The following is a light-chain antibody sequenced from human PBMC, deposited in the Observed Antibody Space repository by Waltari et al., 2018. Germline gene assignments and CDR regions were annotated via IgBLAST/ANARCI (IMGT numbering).Light chain of an antibody. CDR1: QSISSSY. CDR2: GAS. CDR3: QQYGGSPGLT. J-gene: IGKJ4*01. Sequence: EIVLTQSPGTLSLSPGERATLSCRASQSISSSYLAWYQQKPGQAPRLLSYGASSRATGIPDRFSGSGSGTDFTLTISRLEPEDFAVYYCQQYGGSPGLTFAGGTKVEIK. V-gene: IGKV3-20*01.